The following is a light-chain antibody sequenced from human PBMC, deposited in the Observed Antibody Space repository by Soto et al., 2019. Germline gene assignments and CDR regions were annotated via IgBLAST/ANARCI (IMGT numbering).Light chain of an antibody. CDR1: QSLLHSNGYNY. Sequence: DMVMTQSPISLPVTPGEPASISCRSSQSLLHSNGYNYLDWYLQKPGQSPQLLIYLGSNRASGVPDRFSGSGSGTDFTLKISRVEAEDVGVYYCMQALQTRTFGQGTKVDI. CDR3: MQALQTRT. J-gene: IGKJ1*01. V-gene: IGKV2-28*01. CDR2: LGS.